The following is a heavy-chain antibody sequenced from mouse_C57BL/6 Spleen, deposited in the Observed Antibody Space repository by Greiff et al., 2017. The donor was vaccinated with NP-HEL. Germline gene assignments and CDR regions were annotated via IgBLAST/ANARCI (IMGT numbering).Heavy chain of an antibody. Sequence: QVQLQQSGAELARPGASVKLSCKASGYTFTSYGISWVKQRTGQGLEWIGEIYPRSGNTYYNEKFKGKATLTADKSSSTAYMELRSLTSEDSAVYFCAHYSNFYAMDYWGQGTSVTVSS. V-gene: IGHV1-81*01. CDR3: AHYSNFYAMDY. CDR2: IYPRSGNT. J-gene: IGHJ4*01. CDR1: GYTFTSYG. D-gene: IGHD2-5*01.